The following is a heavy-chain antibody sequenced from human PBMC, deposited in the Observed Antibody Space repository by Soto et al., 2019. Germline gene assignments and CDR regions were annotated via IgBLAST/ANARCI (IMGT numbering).Heavy chain of an antibody. CDR3: AHWPGL. Sequence: WTWIRQTPGKGLEWIGYIYYSGSTNYNPSLKNRVTMSVDTSRNQFYLKLTSVTAADTAVYYCAHWPGLWGRGTLVTVSS. J-gene: IGHJ2*01. D-gene: IGHD1-1*01. CDR2: IYYSGST. V-gene: IGHV4-59*01.